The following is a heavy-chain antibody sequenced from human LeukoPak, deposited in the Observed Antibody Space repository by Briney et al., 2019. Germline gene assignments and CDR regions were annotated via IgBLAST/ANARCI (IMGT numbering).Heavy chain of an antibody. D-gene: IGHD5-18*01. CDR3: ARMNSYGSLGYYYGMDV. CDR1: GFTVSSNY. CDR2: ISSSSSYI. Sequence: GGSLRLSCAASGFTVSSNYMSWVRQAPGKGLEWVSSISSSSSYIYYADSVKGRFTISRDNAKNSLYLQMNSLRAEDTAVYYCARMNSYGSLGYYYGMDVWGQGTTVTVSS. J-gene: IGHJ6*02. V-gene: IGHV3-21*01.